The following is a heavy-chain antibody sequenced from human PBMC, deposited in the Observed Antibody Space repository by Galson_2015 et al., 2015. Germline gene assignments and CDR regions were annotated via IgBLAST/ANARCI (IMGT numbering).Heavy chain of an antibody. CDR3: ARSAVAGSGAFEI. D-gene: IGHD6-19*01. CDR1: GYTFTDYY. J-gene: IGHJ3*02. V-gene: IGHV1-2*06. CDR2: INPNSGGT. Sequence: SVKVSCKASGYTFTDYYMHWVRQAPGQGLDWMGRINPNSGGTNYAQKFQGRVTMTRDTSISTAYMELGRLMSDDTAVYYCARSAVAGSGAFEIWGQGTKVTVSS.